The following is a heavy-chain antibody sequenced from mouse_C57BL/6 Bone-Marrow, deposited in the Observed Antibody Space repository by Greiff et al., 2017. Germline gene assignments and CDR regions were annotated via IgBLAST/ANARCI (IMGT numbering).Heavy chain of an antibody. V-gene: IGHV5-12*01. D-gene: IGHD1-1*01. CDR2: ISNGGGST. CDR1: GFTFSDYY. Sequence: EVKLVESGGGLVQPGGSLKLSCAASGFTFSDYYMYWVRQTPEKRLEWVAYISNGGGSTYYPDTVKGRFTISRDNAKNTLYLQMSRLKSEDTAMYYCASLPLYYGSSFFYYAMDYWGQGTSVTVSS. J-gene: IGHJ4*01. CDR3: ASLPLYYGSSFFYYAMDY.